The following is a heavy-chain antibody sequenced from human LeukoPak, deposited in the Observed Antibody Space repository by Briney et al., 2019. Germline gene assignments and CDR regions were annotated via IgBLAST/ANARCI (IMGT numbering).Heavy chain of an antibody. Sequence: PSGTLSLTCAVSGGSISSSNWWSWVRQPPGKGLEWIGEIYHSGSTNYNPSLKSRVTISVDKSKNQFSLKLSSVTAADTAVYYCARARNDCSGGSCYYSYYYYYMDVWGKGTTVTVSS. J-gene: IGHJ6*03. D-gene: IGHD2-15*01. CDR1: GGSISSSNW. V-gene: IGHV4-4*02. CDR3: ARARNDCSGGSCYYSYYYYYMDV. CDR2: IYHSGST.